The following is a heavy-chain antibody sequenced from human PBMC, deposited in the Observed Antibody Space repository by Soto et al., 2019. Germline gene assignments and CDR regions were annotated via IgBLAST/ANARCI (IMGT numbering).Heavy chain of an antibody. Sequence: QVTLKESGPVLVKPTETLTLTCTVSGFSLSNARMGVSWIRQPPGKALEWLAHIFSNDEKSYSTSLKSRLTITKNTSKSQVVLTMTNMDPVDTATYYCARLLVDTAMVPLDYWGQGTLVTVSS. D-gene: IGHD5-18*01. CDR1: GFSLSNARMG. V-gene: IGHV2-26*01. CDR2: IFSNDEK. CDR3: ARLLVDTAMVPLDY. J-gene: IGHJ4*02.